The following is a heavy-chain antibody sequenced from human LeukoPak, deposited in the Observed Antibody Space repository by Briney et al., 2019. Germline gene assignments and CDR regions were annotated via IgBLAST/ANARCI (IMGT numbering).Heavy chain of an antibody. CDR2: INTNTGNP. J-gene: IGHJ4*02. CDR1: GYTFTTYT. Sequence: ASVKVSCKASGYTFTTYTMNWVRQGPGQGLEWMGWINTNTGNPTYAQGFTGRFVFSLDTSVSTAYLQISSLKAEDTAVYYCARGAVANGRYYFDYWGQGTLATVSS. D-gene: IGHD6-19*01. V-gene: IGHV7-4-1*02. CDR3: ARGAVANGRYYFDY.